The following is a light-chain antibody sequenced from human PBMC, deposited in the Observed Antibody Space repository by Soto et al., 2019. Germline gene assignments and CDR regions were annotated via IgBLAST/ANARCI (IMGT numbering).Light chain of an antibody. V-gene: IGKV1-5*03. CDR2: KAS. Sequence: DIQMTQSPSTLSASVGDRVTITCRASQSISSWLAWYQQKPGKAPKLLIYKASSLESGVPSRFSGSGSGTEFTLTVSSLQPDDFANYYCQHYNSSPTFGQGTKVEIK. CDR1: QSISSW. CDR3: QHYNSSPT. J-gene: IGKJ1*01.